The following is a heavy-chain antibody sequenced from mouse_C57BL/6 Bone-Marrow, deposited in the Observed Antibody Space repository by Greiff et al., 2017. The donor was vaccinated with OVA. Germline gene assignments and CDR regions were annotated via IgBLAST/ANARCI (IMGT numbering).Heavy chain of an antibody. CDR3: ARPLWP. CDR1: GYTFTSYW. J-gene: IGHJ4*01. V-gene: IGHV1-59*01. CDR2: IDPSDSYT. Sequence: QVQLQQPGAELVRPGTSVKLSCKASGYTFTSYWMPWVKQRPGQGLEWIGVIDPSDSYTNYNQTFKGKATLTVDTSSSTAYMQLSSLTSEDSAVYYCARPLWPCGQGTSVTVSS. D-gene: IGHD1-1*02.